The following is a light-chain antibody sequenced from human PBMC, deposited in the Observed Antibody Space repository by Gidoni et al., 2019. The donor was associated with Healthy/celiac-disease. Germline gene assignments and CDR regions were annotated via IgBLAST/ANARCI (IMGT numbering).Light chain of an antibody. Sequence: DIQMTQSPSSLSASVGDRVTITCQASQSISSYLNWYQQKPGKAPKLLIYAASSLQSGVPSRFSGSGSGTDFTLTISSLQPEDFATYYCQQSDSTPFTFXRXTKVDIK. CDR2: AAS. V-gene: IGKV1-39*01. J-gene: IGKJ3*01. CDR1: QSISSY. CDR3: QQSDSTPFT.